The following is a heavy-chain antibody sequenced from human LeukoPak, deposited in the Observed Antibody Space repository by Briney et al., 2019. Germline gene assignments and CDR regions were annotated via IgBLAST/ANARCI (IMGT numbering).Heavy chain of an antibody. CDR2: IYYSGST. CDR3: ASYCSSTSCYADFDY. Sequence: SETLSVTCTVSGGSVSSGSYYWSWIRQPPGKGLEWIGYIYYSGSTNYNPSLKSRVTISVDTSKNQFSLKLSSVTAADTAVYYCASYCSSTSCYADFDYWGQGTLVTVSS. CDR1: GGSVSSGSYY. V-gene: IGHV4-61*01. D-gene: IGHD2-2*01. J-gene: IGHJ4*02.